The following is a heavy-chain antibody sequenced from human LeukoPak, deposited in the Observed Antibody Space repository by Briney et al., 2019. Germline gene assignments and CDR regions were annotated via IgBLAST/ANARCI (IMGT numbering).Heavy chain of an antibody. D-gene: IGHD3-3*01. CDR2: ISGSGGST. CDR3: AKDGRIYSLRFLEWLLAVY. J-gene: IGHJ4*02. V-gene: IGHV3-23*01. Sequence: GGSLRLSCPASGFTFSSYAMSWVRQAPGKGLEWVSSISGSGGSTYYGDSVKGRFTISRDNSKNTLYLQMNSLRAEDTAVYYCAKDGRIYSLRFLEWLLAVYWGQGTLVTVSS. CDR1: GFTFSSYA.